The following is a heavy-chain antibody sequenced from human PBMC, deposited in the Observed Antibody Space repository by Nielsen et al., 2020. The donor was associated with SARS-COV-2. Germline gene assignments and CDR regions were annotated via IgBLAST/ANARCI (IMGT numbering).Heavy chain of an antibody. CDR3: ARDRPYCSSTSCEPWFDP. CDR2: ISYDGSNK. V-gene: IGHV3-30-3*01. D-gene: IGHD2-2*01. Sequence: GESLKISCAASGFTFSSYAMHWVRQAPGKGLEWVAVISYDGSNKYYADSVKGRFTISRDNSKNTLYLQMNSLRAEDTAVYYCARDRPYCSSTSCEPWFDPWGQGTLVTVSS. J-gene: IGHJ5*02. CDR1: GFTFSSYA.